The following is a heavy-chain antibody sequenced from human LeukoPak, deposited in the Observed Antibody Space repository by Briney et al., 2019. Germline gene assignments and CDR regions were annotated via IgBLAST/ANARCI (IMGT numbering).Heavy chain of an antibody. CDR1: GFTFSSYA. V-gene: IGHV3-23*01. Sequence: RRSLSLSCAASGFTFSSYAMSWVRQARGKRPEWVSAVSGSAGTTYYADSVKGRFTISRDNSKNTLYLQMNSLRAEDTALYYCSRTPLVRYFDSSGQGTLVTVSS. CDR2: VSGSAGTT. J-gene: IGHJ4*02. D-gene: IGHD2-2*01. CDR3: SRTPLVRYFDS.